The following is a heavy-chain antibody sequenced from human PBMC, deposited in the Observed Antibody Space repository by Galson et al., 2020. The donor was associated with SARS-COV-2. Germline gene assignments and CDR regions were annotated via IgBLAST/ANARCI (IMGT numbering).Heavy chain of an antibody. D-gene: IGHD3-10*01. Sequence: GGSLRLSCAASGFTFSSYGMHWVRQAPGKGLEWVAVISYDGSNKYYADSVKGRFTISRDNSKNTLYLQMNSLRAEDTAVYYCAKDTQGSYYSNYYYDGMDVWGQGTTVTVSS. V-gene: IGHV3-30*18. J-gene: IGHJ6*02. CDR1: GFTFSSYG. CDR3: AKDTQGSYYSNYYYDGMDV. CDR2: ISYDGSNK.